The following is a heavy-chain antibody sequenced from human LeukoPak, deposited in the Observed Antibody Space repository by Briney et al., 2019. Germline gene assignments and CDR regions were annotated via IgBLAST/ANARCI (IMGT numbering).Heavy chain of an antibody. Sequence: ASVKVSCKASGGTFSSYAISWVRQGPGQGLEWMGRIIPIFGTANYAQKFQGRVTITADKSTSTAYMELSSLRSEDTAVYYCAKDTWLQLDYWGQGTLVTVSS. D-gene: IGHD5-24*01. CDR2: IIPIFGTA. CDR1: GGTFSSYA. CDR3: AKDTWLQLDY. V-gene: IGHV1-69*06. J-gene: IGHJ4*02.